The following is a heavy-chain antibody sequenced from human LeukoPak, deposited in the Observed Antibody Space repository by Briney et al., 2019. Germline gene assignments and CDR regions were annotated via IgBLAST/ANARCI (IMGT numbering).Heavy chain of an antibody. CDR2: ISAGGDIT. CDR3: AKYQCSGSTCYPKEFDY. V-gene: IGHV3-23*01. Sequence: GGSLRLSCAASGFTFSSYAMSWARQAPGKGLEWVSVISAGGDITYYADSMKGRFTISRDSSKNTLYLQINSLRAEDTAVYYCAKYQCSGSTCYPKEFDYWGQGTLVTVSS. J-gene: IGHJ4*02. D-gene: IGHD2-15*01. CDR1: GFTFSSYA.